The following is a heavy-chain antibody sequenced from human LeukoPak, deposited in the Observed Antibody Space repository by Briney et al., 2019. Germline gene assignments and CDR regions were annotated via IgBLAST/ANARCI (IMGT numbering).Heavy chain of an antibody. CDR2: MNPNSGNT. V-gene: IGHV1-8*01. CDR1: GYTFTSYD. D-gene: IGHD2-21*02. Sequence: ASVKVSCKASGYTFTSYDNNWVRQATGQGLEWMGWMNPNSGNTGYAQKFQGRVTMTRNTSISTAYMELSSLRSEDTAVYYCARVLEVVTAIYVDYWGQGTLVTVSS. J-gene: IGHJ4*02. CDR3: ARVLEVVTAIYVDY.